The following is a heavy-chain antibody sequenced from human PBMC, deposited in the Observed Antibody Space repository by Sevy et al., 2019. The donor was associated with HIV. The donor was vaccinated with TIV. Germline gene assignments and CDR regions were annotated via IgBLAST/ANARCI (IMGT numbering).Heavy chain of an antibody. CDR1: VFTFSDYY. CDR3: ARDQEWGYCSFDY. V-gene: IGHV3-11*01. CDR2: ISSSGSTI. Sequence: GGSLRLSCAASVFTFSDYYMSWIRQAPGKGLEWVSYISSSGSTIYYADSVKGRFTISRDNAKNSLYLQMNSLRAEDTAVYYCARDQEWGYCSFDYWGQGTLVTVSS. D-gene: IGHD2-15*01. J-gene: IGHJ4*02.